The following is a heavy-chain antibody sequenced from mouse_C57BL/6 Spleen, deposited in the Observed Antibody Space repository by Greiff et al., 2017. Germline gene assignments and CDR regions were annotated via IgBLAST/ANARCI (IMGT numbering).Heavy chain of an antibody. CDR1: GYTFTSYW. CDR2: IYPSDSET. Sequence: VQLQQPGAELVRPGSSVKLSCKASGYTFTSYWMDWVKQRPGQGLEWIGNIYPSDSETHYNQKFKDKATLTVDKSSSTAYMQLSSLTSEDSAVYYGARGVYYGSSYYFDYWGQGTTLTVSS. CDR3: ARGVYYGSSYYFDY. V-gene: IGHV1-61*01. D-gene: IGHD1-1*01. J-gene: IGHJ2*01.